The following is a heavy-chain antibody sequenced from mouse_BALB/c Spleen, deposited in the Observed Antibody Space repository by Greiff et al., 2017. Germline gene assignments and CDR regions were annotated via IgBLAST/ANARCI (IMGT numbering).Heavy chain of an antibody. J-gene: IGHJ4*01. CDR2: ISSGSSTI. Sequence: EVMLVESGGGLVQPGGSRKLSCAASGFTFSSFGMHWVRQAPEKGLEWVAYISSGSSTIYYADTVKGRFTISRDNPKNTLFLQMTSLRSEDTAMYYCASNYGEDYYAMDYWGQGTSVTVSS. CDR3: ASNYGEDYYAMDY. V-gene: IGHV5-17*02. CDR1: GFTFSSFG. D-gene: IGHD1-1*01.